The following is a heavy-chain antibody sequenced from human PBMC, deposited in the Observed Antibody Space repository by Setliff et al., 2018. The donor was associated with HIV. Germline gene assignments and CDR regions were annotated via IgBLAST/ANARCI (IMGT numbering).Heavy chain of an antibody. D-gene: IGHD3-3*01. CDR3: GKDYTRTFWEYNWYDV. CDR1: GFTFNTYA. Sequence: PGGSLRLSCAASGFTFNTYAMTWVRQAPGKGLEWVAGINGDGDSRYYAESVKGRFTVSRDNSKDTLYLQMNDLRAEDTALYYCGKDYTRTFWEYNWYDVWGQGTLVTVSS. V-gene: IGHV3-23*01. CDR2: INGDGDSR. J-gene: IGHJ5*02.